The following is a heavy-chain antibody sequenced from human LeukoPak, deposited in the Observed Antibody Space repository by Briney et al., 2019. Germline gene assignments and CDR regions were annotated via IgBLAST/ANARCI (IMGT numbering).Heavy chain of an antibody. CDR1: GFTFSSYA. CDR3: AKSNQYCSGGSCSFDP. V-gene: IGHV3-23*01. Sequence: PGGSLRLSCAASGFTFSSYAMSWVRQAPGKVLEWVSAIRGSVCSTYYAVSVKVRFTISRDNSKNTLYLQMNSLRAEDTAVYYCAKSNQYCSGGSCSFDPWGQGTLVTVSS. D-gene: IGHD2-15*01. J-gene: IGHJ5*02. CDR2: IRGSVCST.